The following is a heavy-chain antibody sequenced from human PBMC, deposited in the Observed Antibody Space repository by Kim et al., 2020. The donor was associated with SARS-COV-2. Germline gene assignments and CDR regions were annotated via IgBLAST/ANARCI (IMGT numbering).Heavy chain of an antibody. V-gene: IGHV1-18*04. Sequence: ASVKVSCKASGYTFTNYGISWVRQAPGQGLEWMGWINAYNGNTNYAQKLQGRVTMTTDTSTSTAYMELRSLRSDDTAVYYCARDSGIVVVVAGNVVYWGQGALVTVSS. CDR2: INAYNGNT. D-gene: IGHD2-15*01. CDR1: GYTFTNYG. J-gene: IGHJ4*02. CDR3: ARDSGIVVVVAGNVVY.